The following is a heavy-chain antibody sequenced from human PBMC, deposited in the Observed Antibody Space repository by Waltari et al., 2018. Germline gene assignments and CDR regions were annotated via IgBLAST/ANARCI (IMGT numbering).Heavy chain of an antibody. J-gene: IGHJ3*02. D-gene: IGHD6-6*01. Sequence: QVQLVQSGAEVKKPGAXVKVSCKXSGYTFTSYDINXVRQATGQGLEWMGWMNPNSGNTGYAQKFQGRVTITRNTSISXAYMELSSLRSEDTAVYXCARGLGIAARVAFDIWGQGTXVXVSS. CDR3: ARGLGIAARVAFDI. CDR2: MNPNSGNT. CDR1: GYTFTSYD. V-gene: IGHV1-8*03.